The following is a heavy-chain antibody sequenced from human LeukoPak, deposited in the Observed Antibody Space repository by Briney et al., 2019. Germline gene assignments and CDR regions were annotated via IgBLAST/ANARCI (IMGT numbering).Heavy chain of an antibody. CDR2: ISAYNGNT. Sequence: ASVKVSCKTSGYTFTSYGISWVRQAPGQGLEWMGWISAYNGNTNYAQKLQGRVTMTTDTSTSTAYMELRSLRSDDTAVYYCARGGTSCYGCIFGFDPWGQGTLVTVSS. V-gene: IGHV1-18*01. CDR3: ARGGTSCYGCIFGFDP. CDR1: GYTFTSYG. D-gene: IGHD2-2*01. J-gene: IGHJ5*02.